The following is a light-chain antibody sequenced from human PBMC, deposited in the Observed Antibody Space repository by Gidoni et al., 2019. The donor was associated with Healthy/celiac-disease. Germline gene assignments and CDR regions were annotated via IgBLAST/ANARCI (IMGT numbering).Light chain of an antibody. CDR2: AAS. CDR3: QQSYSTPRT. Sequence: DIQMTQSPSSLSASVGDRVTITCRASQIISSYLNWYQQKPGKAPKLLIYAASSLQSGVPSRFSGSGSGTDFTLTISSLQPEDFATYDCQQSYSTPRTFXPXTKVDIK. J-gene: IGKJ3*01. CDR1: QIISSY. V-gene: IGKV1-39*01.